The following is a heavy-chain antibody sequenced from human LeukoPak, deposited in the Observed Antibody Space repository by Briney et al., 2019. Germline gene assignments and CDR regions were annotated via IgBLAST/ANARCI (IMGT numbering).Heavy chain of an antibody. Sequence: GGSLRLSCKGSGFTSTDYGTSWVRRAPGKGLEWVGCVRSKASGATIEYAASVKGRFSIARDDSKNIAYLQMNSLKSEDTAVYYCTRDVYNTGWNSDYWGQGTLVTVSS. V-gene: IGHV3-49*04. D-gene: IGHD6-19*01. CDR3: TRDVYNTGWNSDY. CDR1: GFTSTDYG. CDR2: VRSKASGATI. J-gene: IGHJ4*02.